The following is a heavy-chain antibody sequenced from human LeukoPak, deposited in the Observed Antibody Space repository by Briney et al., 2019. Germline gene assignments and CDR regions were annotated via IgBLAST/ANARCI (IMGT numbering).Heavy chain of an antibody. V-gene: IGHV3-53*01. D-gene: IGHD1-1*01. J-gene: IGHJ6*03. CDR1: GLTVSSNY. CDR2: IYSGGST. CDR3: ASTTRGGTYYYYMDV. Sequence: GGSLRLSCAASGLTVSSNYMSWVRQAPGKGLEWVSVIYSGGSTYYADSVKGRFTVSRDNSKNTLYLQMNSLRAEDTAVYYCASTTRGGTYYYYMDVWGKGTTVTISS.